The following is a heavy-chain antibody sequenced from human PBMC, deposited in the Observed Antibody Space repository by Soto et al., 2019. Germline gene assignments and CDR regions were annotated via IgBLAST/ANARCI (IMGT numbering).Heavy chain of an antibody. Sequence: QVQLVESGGGLVKPGGCLRLSCAASGFTFSDYYMSRIRQAPGKGLEWVSYISSSGSDTNYADSVKGRFTVSRDNAKNSLYRQMNSLRAEDTAVYYCARSLRGYSGYSGYWGQGTLVTVS. D-gene: IGHD5-12*01. CDR1: GFTFSDYY. J-gene: IGHJ4*02. CDR2: ISSSGSDT. V-gene: IGHV3-11*05. CDR3: ARSLRGYSGYSGY.